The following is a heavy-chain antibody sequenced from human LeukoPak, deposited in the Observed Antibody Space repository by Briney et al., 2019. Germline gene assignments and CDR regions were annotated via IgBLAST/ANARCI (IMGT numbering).Heavy chain of an antibody. D-gene: IGHD7-27*01. CDR2: ISYDGSNK. J-gene: IGHJ4*02. Sequence: GGSLRLSCAASGFTFSSYGMHWVRQAPGKGLEWVAVISYDGSNKYYADSVKGRFTISRDNSKNTLYLQMNSLRAEDTAVYYCARSKPYNWGIPDFDYWGQGTLVTVSS. CDR1: GFTFSSYG. V-gene: IGHV3-30*03. CDR3: ARSKPYNWGIPDFDY.